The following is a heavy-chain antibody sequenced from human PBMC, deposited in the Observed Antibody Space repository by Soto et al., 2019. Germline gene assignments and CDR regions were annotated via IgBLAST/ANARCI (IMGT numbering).Heavy chain of an antibody. D-gene: IGHD5-12*01. V-gene: IGHV4-61*01. Sequence: NPSETLSLTCTVSGGSVSSGSYYWSWIRQPPGKGLEWIGYIYYSGSTDYNPSLKSRVTISVDTSKNQFSLKLSSVTAADTAVYYCARGALGSRNDYSGYDNQTDYWGQGTLVTVSS. CDR2: IYYSGST. CDR3: ARGALGSRNDYSGYDNQTDY. CDR1: GGSVSSGSYY. J-gene: IGHJ4*02.